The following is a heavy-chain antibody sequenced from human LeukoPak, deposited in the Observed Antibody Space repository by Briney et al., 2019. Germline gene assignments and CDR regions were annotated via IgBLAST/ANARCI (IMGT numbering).Heavy chain of an antibody. CDR1: GFSLSTSGVG. J-gene: IGHJ4*02. V-gene: IGHV2-5*01. Sequence: SGPTLFHPTQPLTLTCTFSGFSLSTSGVGVGWIRQPPGKAVEWLTLIYWNDDKRYSPSLKSRLTITKDTSKNHVVLTMTNMDPVDTATYYCVGYSSGYYSYYFDYWGQGTLVTVSS. CDR3: VGYSSGYYSYYFDY. D-gene: IGHD3-22*01. CDR2: IYWNDDK.